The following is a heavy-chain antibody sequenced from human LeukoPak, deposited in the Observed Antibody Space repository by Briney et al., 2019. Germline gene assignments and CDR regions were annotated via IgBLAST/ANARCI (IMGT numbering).Heavy chain of an antibody. V-gene: IGHV3-21*01. Sequence: GGSLRLSCAASGFTVSNNYMSWVRQAPGKGLEWVSSITSTGTYIFYGDSVKGRFTISRDNAKDSLYLQMNGLRAEDTAVYYCARDPYSGNYGAYYYYYMDVWGKGTTVTISS. D-gene: IGHD1-26*01. J-gene: IGHJ6*03. CDR1: GFTVSNNY. CDR3: ARDPYSGNYGAYYYYYMDV. CDR2: ITSTGTYI.